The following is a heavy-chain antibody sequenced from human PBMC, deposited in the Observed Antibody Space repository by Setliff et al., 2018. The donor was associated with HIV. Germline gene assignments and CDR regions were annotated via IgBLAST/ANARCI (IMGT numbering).Heavy chain of an antibody. V-gene: IGHV4-38-2*02. J-gene: IGHJ4*02. D-gene: IGHD6-19*01. CDR1: GYSISSGYY. CDR3: ARAGAVAGPSGY. Sequence: SETLSLTCTVSGYSISSGYYWGWIRQPPGKGLEWIGSIYRSGSTYYNPSLKSRVTFSVDTSKNQFSLKLSSVTAADTAVYYCARAGAVAGPSGYWGQGTLVTVSS. CDR2: IYRSGST.